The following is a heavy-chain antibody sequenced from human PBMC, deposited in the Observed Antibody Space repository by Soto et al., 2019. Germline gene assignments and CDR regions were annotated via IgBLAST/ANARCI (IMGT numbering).Heavy chain of an antibody. CDR1: GGSISSSNSY. CDR2: IYYSGST. CDR3: ARGNEIAAAGPLEWFDP. V-gene: IGHV4-30-4*08. Sequence: SETLSLTCTVSGGSISSSNSYWGWIRQPPGKGLEWIGYIYYSGSTYYNPSLKSRVTISVDTSKNQFSLKLSSVTAADTAVYYCARGNEIAAAGPLEWFDPWGQGTLVTVSS. J-gene: IGHJ5*02. D-gene: IGHD6-13*01.